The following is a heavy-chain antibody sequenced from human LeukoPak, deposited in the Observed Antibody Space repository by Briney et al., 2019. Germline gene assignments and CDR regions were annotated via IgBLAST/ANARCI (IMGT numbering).Heavy chain of an antibody. J-gene: IGHJ3*02. D-gene: IGHD3-22*01. CDR3: ARGSYYDSSGYHRSPFDI. V-gene: IGHV1-8*01. CDR2: MNPNSGNI. CDR1: GYTFNSYD. Sequence: GASVKVSCKASGYTFNSYDINWVRQGPGQGLEWMGWMNPNSGNIGYAQKFQGRVTMTRDTSITTAYMELSSLTSDDTAVYYCARGSYYDSSGYHRSPFDIWGQGTTVTVSS.